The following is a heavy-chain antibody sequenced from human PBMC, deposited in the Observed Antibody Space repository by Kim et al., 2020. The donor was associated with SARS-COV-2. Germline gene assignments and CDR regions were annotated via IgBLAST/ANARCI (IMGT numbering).Heavy chain of an antibody. CDR2: IYYSGST. CDR3: ARGYYDSSGYGFLDY. Sequence: SETLSLTCTVSGGSISSYYWSWIRQPPGKGLEWIGYIYYSGSTNYNPSLKSRVTISVDTSKNQFSLKLSSVTAADTAVYYCARGYYDSSGYGFLDYWGQG. J-gene: IGHJ4*02. D-gene: IGHD3-22*01. V-gene: IGHV4-59*01. CDR1: GGSISSYY.